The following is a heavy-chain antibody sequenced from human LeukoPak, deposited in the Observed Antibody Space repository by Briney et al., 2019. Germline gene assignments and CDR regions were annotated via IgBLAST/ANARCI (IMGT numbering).Heavy chain of an antibody. Sequence: GASVNVSCKASGYTFTGYYMHWVRQAPGQGVEGMGWINPSSGGTNYAQKFQGRVTMTRDTSSSTAYMELSRLRSDDTAVYYCASLRAGSHRDAEYFENWGQGTLVTASS. CDR1: GYTFTGYY. CDR2: INPSSGGT. V-gene: IGHV1-2*02. CDR3: ASLRAGSHRDAEYFEN. J-gene: IGHJ1*01. D-gene: IGHD1-26*01.